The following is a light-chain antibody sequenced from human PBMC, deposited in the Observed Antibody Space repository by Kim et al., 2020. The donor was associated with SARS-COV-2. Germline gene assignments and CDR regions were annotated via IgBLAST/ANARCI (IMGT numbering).Light chain of an antibody. Sequence: SLSPGERATLPCRASQSVSRHLAWYQQKPGQAPSLLIYDASNRATGIPARFSGSGSGTDFTLTISSLEPEDFAVYYCQQRSNWVTFGGGTKVDIK. V-gene: IGKV3-11*01. J-gene: IGKJ4*01. CDR3: QQRSNWVT. CDR2: DAS. CDR1: QSVSRH.